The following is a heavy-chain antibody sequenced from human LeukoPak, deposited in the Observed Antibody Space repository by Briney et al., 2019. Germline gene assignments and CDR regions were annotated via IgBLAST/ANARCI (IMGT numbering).Heavy chain of an antibody. CDR2: IYYSGST. CDR1: GGSISSGGYY. CDR3: ARVGSYIPRFDI. V-gene: IGHV4-31*03. J-gene: IGHJ3*02. D-gene: IGHD3-10*01. Sequence: SETLSLTCTVSGGSISSGGYYWSWIRQHPGKGLEWIGYIYYSGSTYYNPSLKSRVTISVDTSKNQVSLKLSSVTAADTAVYYCARVGSYIPRFDIWGQGTMVTVSS.